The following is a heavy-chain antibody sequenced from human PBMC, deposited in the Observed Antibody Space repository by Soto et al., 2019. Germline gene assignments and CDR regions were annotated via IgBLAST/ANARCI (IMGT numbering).Heavy chain of an antibody. Sequence: GGSLRLSCAASGFTFSSYGMHWVRQASGKGLEWVGRIRSKANSYATAYAASVKGRFTISRDDSKNTAYLQMNSLKTEDTAVYYCTSTTPLAVAGTSGYWGQGTLVTVSS. V-gene: IGHV3-73*01. D-gene: IGHD6-19*01. J-gene: IGHJ4*02. CDR3: TSTTPLAVAGTSGY. CDR1: GFTFSSYG. CDR2: IRSKANSYAT.